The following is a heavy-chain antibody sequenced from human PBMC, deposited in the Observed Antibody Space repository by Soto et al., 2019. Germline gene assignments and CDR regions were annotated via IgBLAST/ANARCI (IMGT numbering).Heavy chain of an antibody. Sequence: PGGSVSLSCAASGFTFSTSAMTWVRQAPGKGLEWVSAISGSGGSTYYADSVKGRFTISRDNSKNALYLQMNSLRAEDTAVYYCAKDLIARRYFDYWGQGTLVTVSS. CDR2: ISGSGGST. CDR3: AKDLIARRYFDY. CDR1: GFTFSTSA. D-gene: IGHD2-8*01. V-gene: IGHV3-23*01. J-gene: IGHJ4*02.